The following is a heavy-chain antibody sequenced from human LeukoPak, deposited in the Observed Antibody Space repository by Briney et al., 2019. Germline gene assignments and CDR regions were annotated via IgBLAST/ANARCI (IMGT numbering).Heavy chain of an antibody. J-gene: IGHJ4*02. CDR3: ARDVSSGYPGY. Sequence: GGSLRLSCAASGFTFSGYGMHWVRQAPGKGLEWVALIWYDGSNENYADSVKGRFTISRDDSKNTLFLQMNSLRVEDTAVYYCARDVSSGYPGYWGQGTLVTVSS. V-gene: IGHV3-33*01. CDR2: IWYDGSNE. D-gene: IGHD3-22*01. CDR1: GFTFSGYG.